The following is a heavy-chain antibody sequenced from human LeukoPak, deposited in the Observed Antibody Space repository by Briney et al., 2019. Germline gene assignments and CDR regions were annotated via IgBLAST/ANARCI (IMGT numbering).Heavy chain of an antibody. CDR3: AKSRSPPGFSYDY. V-gene: IGHV1-69*05. CDR1: GGTFSSYA. D-gene: IGHD5-18*01. Sequence: SVKVSCKASGGTFSSYAISWVPQAPGQGLEWMGGIIPIFGTANYAQKFQGRVTITTDESTSTAYMELSSLRSEDTAVYNCAKSRSPPGFSYDYWGQGTLVTVSS. CDR2: IIPIFGTA. J-gene: IGHJ4*02.